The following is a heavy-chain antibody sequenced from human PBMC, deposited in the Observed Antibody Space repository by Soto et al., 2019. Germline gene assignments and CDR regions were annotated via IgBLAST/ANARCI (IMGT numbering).Heavy chain of an antibody. Sequence: GGSLRLSCAASGFTFSTYWMTWVRQAPGKGLEWVANIKQDGSEKYYVDSVKGRFTISRDNAKNSLYLQMSSPRAEDTAVYYCARDFFMYSSTLSNGIDYWGQGTLVTVSS. D-gene: IGHD6-19*01. CDR1: GFTFSTYW. J-gene: IGHJ4*02. CDR3: ARDFFMYSSTLSNGIDY. V-gene: IGHV3-7*03. CDR2: IKQDGSEK.